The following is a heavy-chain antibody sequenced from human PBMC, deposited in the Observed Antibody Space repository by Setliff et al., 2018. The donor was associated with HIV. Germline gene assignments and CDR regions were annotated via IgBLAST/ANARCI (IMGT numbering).Heavy chain of an antibody. CDR2: ISSSGSTI. CDR1: GFTFSSYE. CDR3: ARGVGGHILAARHRGFDY. D-gene: IGHD6-6*01. V-gene: IGHV3-48*03. J-gene: IGHJ4*02. Sequence: LRLSCAASGFTFSSYEMNWVRQAPGKGLEWVSYISSSGSTIYYADSVKGRFTISRDNAKNSLYLQMNSLRAEDTAVYYCARGVGGHILAARHRGFDYWGQGTLVTVSS.